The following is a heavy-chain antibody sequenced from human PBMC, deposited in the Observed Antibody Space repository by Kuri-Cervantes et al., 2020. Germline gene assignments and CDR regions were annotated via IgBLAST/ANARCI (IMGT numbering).Heavy chain of an antibody. Sequence: ESLKISCAVSGGSVSSPSYYWSWIRQPPGKRLEWIGHIYYNGDTKYSPSLKSRVTISVDTSKNQFSLKLSSVTAADTAVYYCAREGAITMLDFNPRYYYYYYGMDVWGKGTTVTVSS. V-gene: IGHV4-61*01. CDR1: GGSVSSPSYY. CDR3: AREGAITMLDFNPRYYYYYYGMDV. D-gene: IGHD3-10*02. J-gene: IGHJ6*04. CDR2: IYYNGDT.